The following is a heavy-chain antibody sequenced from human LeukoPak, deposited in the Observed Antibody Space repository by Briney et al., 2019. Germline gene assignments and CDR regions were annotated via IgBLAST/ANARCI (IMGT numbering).Heavy chain of an antibody. CDR3: AREAYYYED. D-gene: IGHD3-22*01. V-gene: IGHV3-21*06. CDR1: GFTFSNFG. J-gene: IGHJ4*02. Sequence: PGGSLRLSCAASGFTFSNFGMSWVRQAPGKGLEWASSISTTGSDIYYADSVGGRFTISRDNAKNPLYLQMTSLRVEDTAVYYCAREAYYYEDWGQGTLVTVSS. CDR2: ISTTGSDI.